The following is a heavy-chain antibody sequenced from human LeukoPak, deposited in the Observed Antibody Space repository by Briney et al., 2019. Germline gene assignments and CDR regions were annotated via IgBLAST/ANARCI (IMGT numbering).Heavy chain of an antibody. D-gene: IGHD3-3*02. CDR2: ISESGGRT. V-gene: IGHV3-23*01. CDR3: TKGSHLDV. CDR1: GFTFSTYE. J-gene: IGHJ6*02. Sequence: PGGSLRLSCAASGFTFSTYEMSWARQAPGKGPEWVSSISESGGRTYYADSVTGRFTISRDNSRSTLYLQMNSLRAEDTAVYYCTKGSHLDVWGQGTMVTASS.